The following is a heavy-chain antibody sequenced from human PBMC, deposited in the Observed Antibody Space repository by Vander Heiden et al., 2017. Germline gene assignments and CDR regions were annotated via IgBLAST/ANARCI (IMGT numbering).Heavy chain of an antibody. V-gene: IGHV4-39*01. CDR1: GVSIIGSGCY. CDR3: ATLTYYYDSSGYYYPIY. CDR2: INYHGST. D-gene: IGHD3-22*01. J-gene: IGHJ4*02. Sequence: LQLQESGSGLEKPSETLSLTCSFFGVSIIGSGCYWGWIRQAPGKGLEWIGCINYHGSTKYCPSLKSRVTISVDTSKNQFSLILSSVTSADTSVYYCATLTYYYDSSGYYYPIYWGQGALVTVSS.